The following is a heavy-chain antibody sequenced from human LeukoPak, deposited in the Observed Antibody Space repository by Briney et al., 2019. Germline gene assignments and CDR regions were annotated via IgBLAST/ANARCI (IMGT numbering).Heavy chain of an antibody. D-gene: IGHD2-15*01. CDR3: ARDPHNCSGDRCYSRWFDP. CDR1: GGSFSHYF. Sequence: SETLSLTCAAYGGSFSHYFWSWIRQPPGKGLEWIGEISHRGNTIYNPSLKSRVTISIDTSKRQFSLKMTSVTAADTDVYYCARDPHNCSGDRCYSRWFDPWGQGTLVIVSS. J-gene: IGHJ5*02. CDR2: ISHRGNT. V-gene: IGHV4-34*01.